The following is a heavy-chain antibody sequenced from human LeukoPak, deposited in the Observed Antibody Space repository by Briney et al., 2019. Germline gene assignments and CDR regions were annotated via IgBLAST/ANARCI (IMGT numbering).Heavy chain of an antibody. V-gene: IGHV3-30*18. CDR1: GFTFSTYG. CDR3: AKALYNDDTFDI. D-gene: IGHD1-14*01. CDR2: ISYGGSNK. Sequence: PGRSLRLSCAASGFTFSTYGMHWVRLAPGKGLEWVALISYGGSNKYYADSVKGRFTISRDNSKNTLFLQMNSLRAEDTAVYYCAKALYNDDTFDIWGQGTMGTVSS. J-gene: IGHJ3*02.